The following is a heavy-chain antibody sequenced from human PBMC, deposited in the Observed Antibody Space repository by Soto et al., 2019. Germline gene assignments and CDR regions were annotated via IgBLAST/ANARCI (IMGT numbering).Heavy chain of an antibody. CDR1: GFTFSDKD. CDR2: IDGTSTFS. D-gene: IGHD6-19*01. CDR3: AKNSGWFPA. Sequence: GSLCLKCIASGFTFSDKDMTWVRQAPGKGLEGVSTIDGTSTFSNYADSVEGRFTISRDNSRKTVYLQMNSLRADDTAVYYCAKNSGWFPAWGQGTLVPVSS. V-gene: IGHV3-23*05. J-gene: IGHJ5*02.